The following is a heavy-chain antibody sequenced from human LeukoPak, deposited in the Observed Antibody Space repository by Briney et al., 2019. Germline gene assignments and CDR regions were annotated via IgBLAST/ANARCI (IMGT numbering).Heavy chain of an antibody. CDR1: GGSISSSSHY. D-gene: IGHD3-22*01. V-gene: IGHV4-39*07. CDR3: ARDFYDSSGNDAFDI. Sequence: SETLSLTCTVSGGSISSSSHYWGWIRQPPGKGLEWIGSIYYSGSTYYNPSLKSRVTISVDTSKNQFSLKLSSVTAADTAVYYCARDFYDSSGNDAFDIWGQGTMVTVSS. CDR2: IYYSGST. J-gene: IGHJ3*02.